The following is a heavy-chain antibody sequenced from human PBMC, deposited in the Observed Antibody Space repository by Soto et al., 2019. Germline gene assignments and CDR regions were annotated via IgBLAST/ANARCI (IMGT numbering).Heavy chain of an antibody. Sequence: QVQLQESGPGLVKPSETLSLTCTVSGGSISSYYWSWIRQPPGKGLEWIGYIYYSGSTNYNPSLKSRVTISVDTSKNQFSLKLSSVTATDTAVYYCARGGDVTIFGVVIGYFDLWGRGTLVTVSS. CDR1: GGSISSYY. J-gene: IGHJ2*01. D-gene: IGHD3-3*01. V-gene: IGHV4-59*08. CDR3: ARGGDVTIFGVVIGYFDL. CDR2: IYYSGST.